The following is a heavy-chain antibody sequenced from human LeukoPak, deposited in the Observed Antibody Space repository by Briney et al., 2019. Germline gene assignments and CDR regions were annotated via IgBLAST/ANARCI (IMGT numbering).Heavy chain of an antibody. Sequence: PGRSLRLSCAASGFTFSNYAMSWVRQAPGKGLEWVSIISVSGGSTYYADSVKGRFTISRDNSKNTLYLQMNSLRAKDTAVYYCAKGNYYFDSSGYFHFDYWGQGTLVTVSS. D-gene: IGHD3-22*01. J-gene: IGHJ4*02. V-gene: IGHV3-23*01. CDR2: ISVSGGST. CDR1: GFTFSNYA. CDR3: AKGNYYFDSSGYFHFDY.